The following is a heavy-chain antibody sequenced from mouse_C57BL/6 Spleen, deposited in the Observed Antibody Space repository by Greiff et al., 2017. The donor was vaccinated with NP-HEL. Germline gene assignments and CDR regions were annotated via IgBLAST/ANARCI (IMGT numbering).Heavy chain of an antibody. V-gene: IGHV5-16*01. CDR2: INYDGSST. Sequence: EVKVVESEGGLVQPGSSMKLSCTASGFTFSDYYMAWVRQVPEKGLEWVANINYDGSSTYYLDSLKSRFIISRDNAKNILYLQMSSLKSEDTATYYCARDITTVWYFDVWGTGTTVTVSS. CDR1: GFTFSDYY. D-gene: IGHD1-1*01. J-gene: IGHJ1*03. CDR3: ARDITTVWYFDV.